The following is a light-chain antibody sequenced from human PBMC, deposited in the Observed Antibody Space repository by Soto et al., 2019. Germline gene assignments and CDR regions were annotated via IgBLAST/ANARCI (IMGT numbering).Light chain of an antibody. V-gene: IGKV3-15*01. Sequence: EIVVTQSPATLSLSPGERATPSCRASQSASILLAWSYQKPGQAPRLLIHGATTSATGIPARFSCSGSGTEFNLTIISLQSEDFAVYYCQQYNNSPLTFGQGTKVDIK. J-gene: IGKJ1*01. CDR1: QSASIL. CDR2: GAT. CDR3: QQYNNSPLT.